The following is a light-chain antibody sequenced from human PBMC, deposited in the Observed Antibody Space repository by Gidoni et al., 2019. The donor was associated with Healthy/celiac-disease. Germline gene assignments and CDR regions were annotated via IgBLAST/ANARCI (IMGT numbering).Light chain of an antibody. J-gene: IGKJ2*01. CDR2: LGS. CDR1: QSLLHSNGCNY. Sequence: DIAMTQSLLSLPVTPGEPASISCRSSQSLLHSNGCNYLDWYLQKPGQSPQLLIYLGSNRASGVPDRFSGSGSGTDFTLKISRVEAEDVGVYYCMQAIQTPYTFGQXTKLEIK. CDR3: MQAIQTPYT. V-gene: IGKV2-28*01.